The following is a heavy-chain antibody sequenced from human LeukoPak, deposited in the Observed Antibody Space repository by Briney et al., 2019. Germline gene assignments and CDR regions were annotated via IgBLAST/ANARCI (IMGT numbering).Heavy chain of an antibody. CDR3: ARANQYCSSTSCNYYFDY. D-gene: IGHD2-2*01. CDR1: GGSVSSYY. Sequence: PSETLSLTCTVSGGSVSSYYWSWIRQPPGKGLEWIGYIHYSGSTNSSPSLKSRATISVDTSKNHYSLRLSSVTAADTAVYYCARANQYCSSTSCNYYFDYWGQGALVTVSS. J-gene: IGHJ4*02. CDR2: IHYSGST. V-gene: IGHV4-59*08.